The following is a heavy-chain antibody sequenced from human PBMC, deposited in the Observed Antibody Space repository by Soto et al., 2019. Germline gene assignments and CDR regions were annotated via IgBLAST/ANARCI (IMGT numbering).Heavy chain of an antibody. Sequence: PSETLSLTCTVSGGSISSGDYYWSWIRQPPGKGLEWIGYIYYSGSTYYNPSLKSRVTISVDTSKNQFSLKLSSVTAADTAVYYCARSGDDSGYDYYYYYYGMDVWGQGTTVTVS. V-gene: IGHV4-30-4*01. J-gene: IGHJ6*02. CDR3: ARSGDDSGYDYYYYYYGMDV. D-gene: IGHD5-12*01. CDR1: GGSISSGDYY. CDR2: IYYSGST.